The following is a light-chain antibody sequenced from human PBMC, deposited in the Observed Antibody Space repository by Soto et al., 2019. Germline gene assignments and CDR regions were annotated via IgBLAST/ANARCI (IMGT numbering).Light chain of an antibody. Sequence: QSALTQPASVSGSPGQSIAISCTGTSSDVRAYNHVSWYPQHPGKAPKLMIYEVSNRPSGVSYRFSGSKSGNTASLTISGLQTEDEADYYCSSYTSSSIPDVFGTGTTVTVL. CDR2: EVS. CDR3: SSYTSSSIPDV. V-gene: IGLV2-14*01. CDR1: SSDVRAYNH. J-gene: IGLJ1*01.